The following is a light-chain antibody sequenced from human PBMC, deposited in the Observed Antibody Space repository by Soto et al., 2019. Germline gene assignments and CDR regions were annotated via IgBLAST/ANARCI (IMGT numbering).Light chain of an antibody. Sequence: EIVLTQSPATLSLSPGERATLSCRASQSVSSNLAWYQQKPGQAPRLLIYGASTRATAIPARFTGGGSGTDFTLTITSLQSEDFAVYYCQQYDSYMYAFGQGTKVDIK. V-gene: IGKV3-15*01. CDR1: QSVSSN. CDR2: GAS. CDR3: QQYDSYMYA. J-gene: IGKJ2*01.